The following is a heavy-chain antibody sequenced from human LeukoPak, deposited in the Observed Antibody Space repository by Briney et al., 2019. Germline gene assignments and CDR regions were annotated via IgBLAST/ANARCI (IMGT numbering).Heavy chain of an antibody. CDR1: GFTVTVNY. CDR2: IYKSVTI. D-gene: IGHD3-16*01. J-gene: IGHJ4*02. CDR3: AADFYTSYHLGY. V-gene: IGHV3-66*01. Sequence: PSGGSLRLSCAVSGFTVTVNYMSWVRQAPGKGLEWVSIIYKSVTISYADSVKGRFIISRDSSTNTLSLQMTSLRAEDTAVYYCAADFYTSYHLGYWGQGTLVTVSS.